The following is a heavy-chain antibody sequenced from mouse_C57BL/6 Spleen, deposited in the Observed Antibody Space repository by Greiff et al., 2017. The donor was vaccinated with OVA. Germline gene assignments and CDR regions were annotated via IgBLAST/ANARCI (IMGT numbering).Heavy chain of an antibody. J-gene: IGHJ3*01. Sequence: QVQLQQSGPELVKPGASVKISCKASGYAFSSSWMNWVKQRPGKGLEWIGRIYPGDGDTNYNGKFKGKATLTADKSSSTAYMQLSSLTSEDSAVYVCARERETWFAYWGQGTLVTVSA. V-gene: IGHV1-82*01. CDR2: IYPGDGDT. CDR1: GYAFSSSW. CDR3: ARERETWFAY.